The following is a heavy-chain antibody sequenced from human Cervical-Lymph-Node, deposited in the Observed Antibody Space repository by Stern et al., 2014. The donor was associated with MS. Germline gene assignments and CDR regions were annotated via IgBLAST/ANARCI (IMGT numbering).Heavy chain of an antibody. V-gene: IGHV3-30-3*01. CDR3: ASRYDYGDYIY. D-gene: IGHD4-17*01. Sequence: QVQLLESGGGVVQPGTSLRLSCAASGFPFSVYALYWVRQAPGKGLEWVAFISHDGTNKYYADSMKGRFTISRDNSKNTLYLQMNSLRTEDTAVYYCASRYDYGDYIYWGQGTLVTVSS. CDR2: ISHDGTNK. J-gene: IGHJ4*02. CDR1: GFPFSVYA.